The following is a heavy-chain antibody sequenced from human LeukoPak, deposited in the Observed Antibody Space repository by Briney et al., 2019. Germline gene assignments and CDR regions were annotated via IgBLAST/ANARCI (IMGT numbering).Heavy chain of an antibody. Sequence: SETLSLTCTVSGGSISSYYWSWIRQPPGKGLEWIGYIYYSGSTNYNPSLKSRVTISVDTSKNQFSLKLSSVTAADTAVYYCARDFGVTTYYYGMDVWGKGTTVTVSS. J-gene: IGHJ6*04. CDR3: ARDFGVTTYYYGMDV. CDR2: IYYSGST. D-gene: IGHD4-17*01. CDR1: GGSISSYY. V-gene: IGHV4-59*01.